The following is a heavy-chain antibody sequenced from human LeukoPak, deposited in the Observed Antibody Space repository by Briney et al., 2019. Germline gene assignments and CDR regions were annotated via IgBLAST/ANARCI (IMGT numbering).Heavy chain of an antibody. CDR2: IYPGDSDT. V-gene: IGHV5-51*01. J-gene: IGHJ3*02. Sequence: GESLKISCKGSGYSFTSYWIGWVRQMPGKGLEWMGIIYPGDSDTRYSPSFQGQVTISADKSISTAYLQWSSLKASDTAMYYCASPKTDSSSWDNAFDIWGQGTMVTVSS. CDR3: ASPKTDSSSWDNAFDI. D-gene: IGHD6-13*01. CDR1: GYSFTSYW.